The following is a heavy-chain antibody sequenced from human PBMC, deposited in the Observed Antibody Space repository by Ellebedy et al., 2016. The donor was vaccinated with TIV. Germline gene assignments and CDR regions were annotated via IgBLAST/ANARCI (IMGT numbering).Heavy chain of an antibody. Sequence: GSLRLSCAVSGASFSSSTYYWGWIRQPPGTGLEWIGSVYYGGSTYYNPSLRSRRTISIDTSKNQFSLKVKSVTAADTAVYYCAAQSRDYVWDGDYWGQGALVTVSS. CDR2: VYYGGST. CDR3: AAQSRDYVWDGDY. V-gene: IGHV4-39*07. CDR1: GASFSSSTYY. D-gene: IGHD3-16*01. J-gene: IGHJ4*02.